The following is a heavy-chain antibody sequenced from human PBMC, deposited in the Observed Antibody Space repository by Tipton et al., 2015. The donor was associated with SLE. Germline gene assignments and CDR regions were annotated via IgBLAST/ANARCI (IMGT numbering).Heavy chain of an antibody. D-gene: IGHD1-14*01. CDR1: GGSISSGGYS. Sequence: TLSLTCAVSGGSISSGGYSWSWIRQPPGKGLEWIGYIYHSGSTFYNPSLKSRVTISVDKSKNHFSLNLNSVTAADTAMYYCVRRTSDAFDIGGQGTRVTVSS. J-gene: IGHJ3*02. CDR3: VRRTSDAFDI. V-gene: IGHV4-30-2*01. CDR2: IYHSGST.